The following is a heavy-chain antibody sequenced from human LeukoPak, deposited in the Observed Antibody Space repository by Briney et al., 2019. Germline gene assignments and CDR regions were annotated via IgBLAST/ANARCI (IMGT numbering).Heavy chain of an antibody. Sequence: SETLSLTCTVSGGSISSSSYYWGWIRQPPGKGLEWIGSIYYSGSTYYNPSLKSRVTISVDTSKNQFSLKLSSVTAADTAVYFCARLYSSGWYYFDHWGQGTLVTVSS. J-gene: IGHJ4*02. CDR3: ARLYSSGWYYFDH. CDR1: GGSISSSSYY. V-gene: IGHV4-39*01. D-gene: IGHD6-19*01. CDR2: IYYSGST.